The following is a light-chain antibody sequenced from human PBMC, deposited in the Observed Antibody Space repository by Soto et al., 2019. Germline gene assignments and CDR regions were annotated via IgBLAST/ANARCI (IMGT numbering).Light chain of an antibody. CDR1: QSVNTN. V-gene: IGKV3-15*01. Sequence: TQSPATLSFSPGERATLSRRASQSVNTNLAWYQQKPGQAPRLLIYGASTRATGIPARFSGSGSGTEFTLAISSLQSEDFAVYYCQQYNNWPPWTFGQGTKVDNK. CDR3: QQYNNWPPWT. J-gene: IGKJ1*01. CDR2: GAS.